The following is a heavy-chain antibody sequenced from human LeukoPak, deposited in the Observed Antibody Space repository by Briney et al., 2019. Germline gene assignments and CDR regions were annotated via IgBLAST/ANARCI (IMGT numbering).Heavy chain of an antibody. J-gene: IGHJ3*02. Sequence: ASVKVSCKASGYTFTSYGISWVRQAPGQGLEWMGWISAYNGNTNYAQKLQGRVTMTTDTSTSTAYMELRSLRSDDTAVYYCARCDYDFWSGYSGNAFDIWGQGTMVTVS. CDR2: ISAYNGNT. CDR3: ARCDYDFWSGYSGNAFDI. D-gene: IGHD3-3*01. CDR1: GYTFTSYG. V-gene: IGHV1-18*01.